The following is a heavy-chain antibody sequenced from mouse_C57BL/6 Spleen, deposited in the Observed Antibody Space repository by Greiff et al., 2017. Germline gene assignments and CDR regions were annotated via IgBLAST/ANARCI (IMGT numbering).Heavy chain of an antibody. CDR2: FHPYNDDT. D-gene: IGHD2-4*01. Sequence: QVQLQQSGAELVKPGASVKMSCKASGYTFTTYPIEWMKQNHGKSLEWIGNFHPYNDDTKYNEKFKGKATLTVEKSSSTVYLELSRLTSDDSAVYYCARRMIYYDYGDYAMDYWGKGTSVTVSS. V-gene: IGHV1-47*01. CDR3: ARRMIYYDYGDYAMDY. CDR1: GYTFTTYP. J-gene: IGHJ4*01.